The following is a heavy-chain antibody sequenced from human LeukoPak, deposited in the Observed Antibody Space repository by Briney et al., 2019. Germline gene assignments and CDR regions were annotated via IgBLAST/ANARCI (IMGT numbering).Heavy chain of an antibody. D-gene: IGHD3-3*01. CDR2: IYYSGST. CDR3: ARGPRYDFWSGYYTRYYYGMDV. J-gene: IGHJ6*02. V-gene: IGHV4-59*01. Sequence: PSETLSLTCTVSGGSISSYYWSWIRQPPGKGLEWIGYIYYSGSTNYNPSLKSRVTISVDTSKNQFSLKLSSVTAADTAVYYCARGPRYDFWSGYYTRYYYGMDVWSQGTTVTVSS. CDR1: GGSISSYY.